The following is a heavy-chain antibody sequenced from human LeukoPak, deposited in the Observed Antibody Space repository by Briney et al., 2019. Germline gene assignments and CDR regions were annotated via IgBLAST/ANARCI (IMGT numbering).Heavy chain of an antibody. CDR2: IYYSGST. CDR3: ARQWRGDFDY. CDR1: GGFISSYY. J-gene: IGHJ4*02. V-gene: IGHV4-59*08. D-gene: IGHD3-10*01. Sequence: SETLSLTCTVSGGFISSYYWSWIRQPPGKGLEWIGYIYYSGSTNYNPSLKSRVTISVDTSKNQFSLKLSSVTAADTAVYYCARQWRGDFDYWGQGTLVTVSS.